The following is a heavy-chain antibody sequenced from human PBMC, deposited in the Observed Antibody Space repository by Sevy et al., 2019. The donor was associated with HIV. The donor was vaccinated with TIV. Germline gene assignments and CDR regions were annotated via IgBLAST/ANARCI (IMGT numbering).Heavy chain of an antibody. CDR1: GGSISTYY. CDR3: ARAPPVRSGDDSLNWFDP. D-gene: IGHD5-12*01. V-gene: IGHV4-59*01. J-gene: IGHJ5*02. Sequence: SETLSLTCTVSGGSISTYYWSWIRQPPGKGLEYIGYIYYTGSTNYNPSLKSRVTISVDTSKNQFSRKLRSVTAVDKAVYYCARAPPVRSGDDSLNWFDPWGQGTLVTVSS. CDR2: IYYTGST.